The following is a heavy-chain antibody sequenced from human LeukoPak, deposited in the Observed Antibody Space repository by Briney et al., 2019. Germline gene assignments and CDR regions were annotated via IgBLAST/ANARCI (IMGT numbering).Heavy chain of an antibody. J-gene: IGHJ5*02. CDR3: AGGGLRGLPSLRFDP. CDR2: VNHVGHT. V-gene: IGHV4-34*01. Sequence: KPSETLSLTCAVYGGSFSGYIWSWIRHPPGKGLEWIGEVNHVGHTNYNPSLKSRVTISIDTSKNQFSLSLNSVTAADTAIYYCAGGGLRGLPSLRFDPWGQGTLVTVSS. D-gene: IGHD3-10*01. CDR1: GGSFSGYI.